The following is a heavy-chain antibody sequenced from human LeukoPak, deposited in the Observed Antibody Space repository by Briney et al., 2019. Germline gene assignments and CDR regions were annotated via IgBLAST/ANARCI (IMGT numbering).Heavy chain of an antibody. J-gene: IGHJ4*02. D-gene: IGHD3-9*01. V-gene: IGHV3-30*18. CDR3: AKDTSTPYDILTGHYFDY. CDR2: ISYDGSNK. Sequence: GGSLRPSCAASGFTFSSYGMHWVRQAPGKGLEWVAVISYDGSNKYYADSVKGRFTISRDNSKNTLYLQMNSLRAEDTAVYYCAKDTSTPYDILTGHYFDYWGQGTLVTVSS. CDR1: GFTFSSYG.